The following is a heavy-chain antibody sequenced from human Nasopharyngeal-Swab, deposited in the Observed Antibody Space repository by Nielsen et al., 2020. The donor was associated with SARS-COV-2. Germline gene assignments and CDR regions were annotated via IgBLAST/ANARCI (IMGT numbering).Heavy chain of an antibody. CDR1: GFTFSSYW. CDR3: AKHTAGWFGGDAFDI. CDR2: INSDGSST. D-gene: IGHD3-10*01. J-gene: IGHJ3*02. V-gene: IGHV3-74*01. Sequence: GESLKISCAASGFTFSSYWMHWVRQAPGKGLVWVSRINSDGSSTSYADSVKGRFTISRDNAKNTLYLQMNSLRAEDTAVYYCAKHTAGWFGGDAFDIWGQGTVVTVSS.